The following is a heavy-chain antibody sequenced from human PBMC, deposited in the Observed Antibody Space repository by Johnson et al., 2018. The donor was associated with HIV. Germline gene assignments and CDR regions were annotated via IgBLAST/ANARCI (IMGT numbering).Heavy chain of an antibody. CDR3: ATGDDDGF. Sequence: VQLVESGGGVVQPGGSLRLSCAASGLTVSGNYMSWGQAPGKGLEWVSVIYSGGSTYYTDSVKGRFTISRDNSKNTLYLQMNSLNTDDTAFYYCATGDDDGFWGQGTMVTVSS. J-gene: IGHJ3*01. D-gene: IGHD5-12*01. V-gene: IGHV3-66*02. CDR1: GLTVSGNY. CDR2: IYSGGST.